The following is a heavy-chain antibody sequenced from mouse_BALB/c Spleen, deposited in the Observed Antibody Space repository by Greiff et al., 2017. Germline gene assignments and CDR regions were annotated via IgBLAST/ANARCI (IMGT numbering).Heavy chain of an antibody. CDR1: GYSISSDYV. D-gene: IGHD1-1*02. V-gene: IGHV3-2*02. CDR3: AREGGRRWFDV. J-gene: IGHJ1*01. CDR2: ISYNGST. Sequence: VQLQQSGPGLVKPSQSLSFTCTVTGYSISSDYVWYWIRQLPGNKLEWVCYISYNGSTSYNPSLKSRISITRDTSKNQFFLQLNSVTTEDTATYYCAREGGRRWFDVWGEGTTVTVSA.